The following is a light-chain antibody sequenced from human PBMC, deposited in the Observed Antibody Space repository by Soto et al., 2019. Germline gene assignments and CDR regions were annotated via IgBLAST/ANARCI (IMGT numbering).Light chain of an antibody. V-gene: IGKV3-20*01. J-gene: IGKJ1*01. CDR1: QTVRNNY. Sequence: EIVLTQSPGTLSLSPGERATLSCRASQTVRNNYLAWYQQKPGQAPRLLIYNSSTRPTGIPDRFSGSGSGTDFTLTISRLEAEDVALYFCQQYRDLPQTFGQGTLVEIK. CDR3: QQYRDLPQT. CDR2: NSS.